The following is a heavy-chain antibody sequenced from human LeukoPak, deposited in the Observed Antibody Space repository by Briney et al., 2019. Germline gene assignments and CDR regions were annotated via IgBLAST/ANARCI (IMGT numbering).Heavy chain of an antibody. CDR2: MNPHSGNT. Sequence: GASVKVSCKASGYIFTGYYMHWVRQAPGQGLEWMGWMNPHSGNTGYAQKFQGRVTMTRNTSISTAYMELSSLRSEDTAVYYCARGDSSGWYLGYYYYYMDVWGKGTTVTVSS. CDR1: GYIFTGYY. V-gene: IGHV1-8*02. CDR3: ARGDSSGWYLGYYYYYMDV. D-gene: IGHD6-19*01. J-gene: IGHJ6*03.